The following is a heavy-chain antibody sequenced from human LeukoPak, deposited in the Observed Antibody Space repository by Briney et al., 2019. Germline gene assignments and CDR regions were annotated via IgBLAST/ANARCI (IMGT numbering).Heavy chain of an antibody. CDR2: ISAYNGNT. J-gene: IGHJ4*02. Sequence: ASVKVSCKASGYSFTSYGISWVRQAPGQGLEWMGWISAYNGNTNYAQRLQGRVTMTTDTSTNTAYMELRSLRSDDTAVYYCARDYYVWRSYRRYFDYWGQGTLVTVSS. CDR3: ARDYYVWRSYRRYFDY. V-gene: IGHV1-18*01. D-gene: IGHD3-16*02. CDR1: GYSFTSYG.